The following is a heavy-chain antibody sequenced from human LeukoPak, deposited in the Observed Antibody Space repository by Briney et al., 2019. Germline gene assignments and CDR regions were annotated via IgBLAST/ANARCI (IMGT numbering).Heavy chain of an antibody. D-gene: IGHD2-2*01. V-gene: IGHV3-7*01. CDR3: ARDSYCSSTSCYGYYYYMDV. CDR1: GFTFSSYS. CDR2: IKQDGSEK. J-gene: IGHJ6*03. Sequence: GGSLRLSCAASGFTFSSYSMNWVRQAPGKGLEWVANIKQDGSEKYYVDSVKGRFTISRDNAKNSLYLQMNSLRAEDTAVYYCARDSYCSSTSCYGYYYYMDVWGKGTTVTVSS.